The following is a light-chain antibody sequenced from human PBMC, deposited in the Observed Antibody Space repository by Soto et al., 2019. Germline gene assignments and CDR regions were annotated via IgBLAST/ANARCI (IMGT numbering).Light chain of an antibody. CDR3: QHCANWPT. CDR2: DAA. J-gene: IGKJ4*01. CDR1: QSIGNS. V-gene: IGKV3-11*01. Sequence: EIVLTQSPATLSLSPGERVTLSCRASQSIGNSLAWYQQKPGQAPRLLIYDAASRATGIPARFSGSGSGTDFTLAITSLEPEDFALYCCQHCANWPTFGGGTKVQIK.